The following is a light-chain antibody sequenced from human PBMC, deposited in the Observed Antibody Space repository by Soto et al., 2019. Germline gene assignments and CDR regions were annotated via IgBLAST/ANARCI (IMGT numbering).Light chain of an antibody. Sequence: DIQMTQSPSSLSASVGDRVTITCRASQGIRNDLDWYQQKPGKAPKRLSYAASRLQSAAPFRFSGSGSGTEFTLTISRLQSEDFATYWCLQYNGYPWTFGQGTKVEIK. CDR3: LQYNGYPWT. J-gene: IGKJ1*01. V-gene: IGKV1-17*01. CDR1: QGIRND. CDR2: AAS.